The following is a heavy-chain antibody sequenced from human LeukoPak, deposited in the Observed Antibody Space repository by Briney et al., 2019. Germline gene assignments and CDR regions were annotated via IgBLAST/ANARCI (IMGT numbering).Heavy chain of an antibody. CDR1: GGSFSGYY. CDR2: INHSGST. Sequence: SETLSLTCAVYGGSFSGYYWSWIRQPPVKGLEWIGEINHSGSTNYNPSLKSRVTISVDTSKNQFSLKLSSVTAADTAVYYCARGPSGSPYYFDYWGQGTLVTVSS. CDR3: ARGPSGSPYYFDY. V-gene: IGHV4-34*01. J-gene: IGHJ4*02. D-gene: IGHD1-26*01.